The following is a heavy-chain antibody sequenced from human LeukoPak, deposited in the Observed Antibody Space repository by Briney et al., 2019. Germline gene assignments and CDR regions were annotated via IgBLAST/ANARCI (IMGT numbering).Heavy chain of an antibody. J-gene: IGHJ4*03. V-gene: IGHV4-4*02. CDR3: SGESGAFCPLGY. CDR2: ISLTGRT. Sequence: PSETLSLTCGVSGGSISSTNWWSWVRQPPGQGLEWIGEISLTGRTNYNPSLNGRVTMSLDESRNQLSLNLTSVTAADTAIYYCSGESGAFCPLGYWGQGTLVIVPP. D-gene: IGHD1-26*01. CDR1: GGSISSTNW.